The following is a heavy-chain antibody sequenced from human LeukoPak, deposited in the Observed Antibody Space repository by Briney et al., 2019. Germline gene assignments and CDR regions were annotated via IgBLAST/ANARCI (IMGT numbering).Heavy chain of an antibody. V-gene: IGHV4-61*02. D-gene: IGHD3-22*01. CDR1: GGSISSGSYY. CDR2: IYTSGST. CDR3: AREERAADYYDSSGYYSFDY. J-gene: IGHJ4*02. Sequence: PSQTLSLTCTVSGGSISSGSYYWSWIRQPAGKGLEWIGRIYTSGSTNYNPSLKSRVTISVDTSKNQFSLKLSSVTAADTAVYYCAREERAADYYDSSGYYSFDYWGQGTLVTVSS.